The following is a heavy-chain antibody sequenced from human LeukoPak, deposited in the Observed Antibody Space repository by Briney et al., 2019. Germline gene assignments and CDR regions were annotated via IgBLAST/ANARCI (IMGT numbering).Heavy chain of an antibody. V-gene: IGHV4-59*01. CDR1: GVSISSYY. CDR2: IYYSGST. J-gene: IGHJ6*03. D-gene: IGHD2-2*01. CDR3: ARTTEGYCSSASCFGFSYSYYMDV. Sequence: SSETLSLTCTVSGVSISSYYWSWIRQPPGKGLEWIGYIYYSGSTNYNPSLKSRVTISVDTSKNQFSLKLSSVIAADTAVYYCARTTEGYCSSASCFGFSYSYYMDVWGKGTTVTISS.